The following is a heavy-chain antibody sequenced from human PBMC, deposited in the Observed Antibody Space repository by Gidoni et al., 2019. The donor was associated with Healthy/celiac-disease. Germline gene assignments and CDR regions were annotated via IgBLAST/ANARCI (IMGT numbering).Heavy chain of an antibody. CDR3: AKESSGWYLNY. Sequence: QVQLVESGGGVVQPGGSLGLSGAASGLTFSSYGMPWVRQAPGKGLEWVAVISYDGSNKYYADSVKGRFTISRDNSKNTLYLQMNSLRAEDTAVYYCAKESSGWYLNYWGQGTLVTVSS. CDR2: ISYDGSNK. J-gene: IGHJ4*02. CDR1: GLTFSSYG. V-gene: IGHV3-30*18. D-gene: IGHD6-19*01.